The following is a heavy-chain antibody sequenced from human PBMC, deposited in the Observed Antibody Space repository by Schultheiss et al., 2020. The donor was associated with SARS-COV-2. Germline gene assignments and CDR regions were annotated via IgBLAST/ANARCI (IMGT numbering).Heavy chain of an antibody. CDR3: ARDTKKRVRGVYVGSDY. CDR2: IWYDGSNK. D-gene: IGHD3-10*01. CDR1: GFTFSSYG. V-gene: IGHV3-33*08. J-gene: IGHJ4*02. Sequence: GGSLRLSCAASGFTFSSYGMHWVRQAPGKGLEWVAVIWYDGSNKYYADSVKGRFTISRDNTKNTLYLQMNSLRAEDTAVYYCARDTKKRVRGVYVGSDYWGQGTMVTVSS.